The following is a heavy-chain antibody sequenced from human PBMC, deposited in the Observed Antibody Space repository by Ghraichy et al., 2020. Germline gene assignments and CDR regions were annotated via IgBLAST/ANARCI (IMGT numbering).Heavy chain of an antibody. CDR3: GRGERLGIAY. CDR2: IFYTGSA. J-gene: IGHJ4*01. V-gene: IGHV4-59*01. Sequence: SETLSLTCTVSGGSISPYYWSWIRQPPGKGLEWIGYIFYTGSANYNPSLKNRVTLSIDTSKNQFSLTLTSVSAADTAVYYCGRGERLGIAYWGQGTLLTVSS. CDR1: GGSISPYY. D-gene: IGHD7-27*01.